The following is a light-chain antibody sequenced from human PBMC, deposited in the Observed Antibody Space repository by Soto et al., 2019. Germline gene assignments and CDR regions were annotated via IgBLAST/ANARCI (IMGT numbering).Light chain of an antibody. Sequence: DIQMTQSPATLSASVGDRVTITCRASQSDRSWLAWYQQKPGTAPKLLIFDASRLESGVPSRFSGSASGTEFTLTISSLQPDDFATYYCQQYDNYPLTFGGGTKVEIK. CDR3: QQYDNYPLT. CDR1: QSDRSW. V-gene: IGKV1-5*01. J-gene: IGKJ4*01. CDR2: DAS.